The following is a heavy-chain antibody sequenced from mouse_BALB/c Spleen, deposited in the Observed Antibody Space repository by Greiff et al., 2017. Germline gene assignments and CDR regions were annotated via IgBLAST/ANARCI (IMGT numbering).Heavy chain of an antibody. D-gene: IGHD2-14*01. CDR3: ARSREVRRGGYFDY. CDR2: ISTYYGDA. V-gene: IGHV1S137*01. J-gene: IGHJ2*01. Sequence: QVQLQQSGAELVRPGVSVKISCKGSGYTFTDYAMHWVKQSHAKSLEWIGVISTYYGDASYNQKFKGKATMTVDKSSSTAYMELARLTSEDSAIYYCARSREVRRGGYFDYWGQGTTLTVSS. CDR1: GYTFTDYA.